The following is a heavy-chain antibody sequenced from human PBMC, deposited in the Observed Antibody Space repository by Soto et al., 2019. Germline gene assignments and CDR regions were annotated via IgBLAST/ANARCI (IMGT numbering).Heavy chain of an antibody. D-gene: IGHD6-13*01. J-gene: IGHJ3*02. Sequence: AGGSLRLSCAASGFTFSSYGMHWVRQAPGKGLEWVAVISYDGSNKYYADSVKGRFTISRDNSKNTLYLQMNSLRAEDTAVYYCARAGPPRRIAAAGEAFDIWGQGTMVTVSS. CDR3: ARAGPPRRIAAAGEAFDI. V-gene: IGHV3-30*03. CDR2: ISYDGSNK. CDR1: GFTFSSYG.